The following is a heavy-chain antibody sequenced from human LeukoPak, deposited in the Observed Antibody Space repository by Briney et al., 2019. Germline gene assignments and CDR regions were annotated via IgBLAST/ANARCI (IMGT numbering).Heavy chain of an antibody. CDR3: AKEESELIRRYSFDY. V-gene: IGHV3-23*01. J-gene: IGHJ4*02. CDR2: ISSSGGST. Sequence: GGSLRLSCAASGFMFTSYVMSWVRQAPGKGLEWVSSISSSGGSTYYADSVKGRFTISRDNSKNTLYLEMNSLRAEDTAVYYCAKEESELIRRYSFDYWGQGTLVTVSS. CDR1: GFMFTSYV. D-gene: IGHD3-16*01.